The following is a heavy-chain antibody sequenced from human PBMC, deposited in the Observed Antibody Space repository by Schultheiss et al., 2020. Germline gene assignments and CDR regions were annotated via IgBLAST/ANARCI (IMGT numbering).Heavy chain of an antibody. Sequence: GESLKISCAASGFTFSSYSMNWVRQAPGKGLVWVSAISGSGGSTYYADSVKGRFTISRDNSKNTVYLQMNSLRAEDTAVYYCARGTSYGLDYWGQGTLVTVSS. CDR2: ISGSGGST. CDR1: GFTFSSYS. J-gene: IGHJ4*02. CDR3: ARGTSYGLDY. D-gene: IGHD5-18*01. V-gene: IGHV3-23*01.